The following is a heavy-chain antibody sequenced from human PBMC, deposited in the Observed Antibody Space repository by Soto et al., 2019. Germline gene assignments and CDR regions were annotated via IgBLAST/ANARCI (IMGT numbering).Heavy chain of an antibody. CDR3: AHDVDTAMGPVPPFDS. J-gene: IGHJ4*02. D-gene: IGHD5-18*01. CDR2: ISYDGSNK. Sequence: QVQLGESGGGGVQPGRSRSLSCAASGFTFSSYGMHWVRQAPGKGLEWVAVISYDGSNKYYADSVKGRFTISRDNSKHTLYLQMNSLRAEDTAVYYCAHDVDTAMGPVPPFDSWGQVTRVTVSS. V-gene: IGHV3-30*18. CDR1: GFTFSSYG.